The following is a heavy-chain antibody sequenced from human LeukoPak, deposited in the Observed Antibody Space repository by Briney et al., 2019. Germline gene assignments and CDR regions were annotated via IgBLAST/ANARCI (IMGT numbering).Heavy chain of an antibody. CDR3: ARGLLRLGDGAFDI. CDR1: GFTFSDYY. D-gene: IGHD3-16*01. CDR2: ISSSGSTI. V-gene: IGHV3-11*04. J-gene: IGHJ3*02. Sequence: GGSLRLSCAASGFTFSDYYMSWIRQAPGKGLEWVSYISSSGSTIYYADSVKGRFTIFRDNAKNSLYLKMNSLRAEDTAVYYCARGLLRLGDGAFDIWGQGTTVTVSS.